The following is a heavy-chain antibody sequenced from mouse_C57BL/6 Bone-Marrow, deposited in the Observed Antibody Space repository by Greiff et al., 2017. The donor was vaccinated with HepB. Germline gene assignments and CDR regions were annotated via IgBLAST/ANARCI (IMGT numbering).Heavy chain of an antibody. D-gene: IGHD2-3*01. CDR2: INSDGGST. CDR1: EYDFPSYD. J-gene: IGHJ4*01. Sequence: EVMLVESGGGLVQPGESLKLSCESNEYDFPSYDMSWVRQTPEKRLELVAAINSDGGSTYYPDTMESRYIIARDNTKKTLYLQMSSLRSEDTALYYCARHDGYYVGYAMDYWGQGTSVTVSS. V-gene: IGHV5-2*03. CDR3: ARHDGYYVGYAMDY.